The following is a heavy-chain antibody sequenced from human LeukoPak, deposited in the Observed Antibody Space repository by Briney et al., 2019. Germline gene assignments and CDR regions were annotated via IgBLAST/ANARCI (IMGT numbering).Heavy chain of an antibody. V-gene: IGHV3-15*07. D-gene: IGHD3-9*01. CDR2: IKSRNAGGTT. J-gene: IGHJ3*01. Sequence: GGSLRLSCAASGFIFSSYSMNWVRQAPGKGLEWVGRIKSRNAGGTTDYAAPVNGRFFISRDDSRSMVYLQMNSLKTEDTAVYYCARDWYHAFDFWGHGTMVTVSS. CDR3: ARDWYHAFDF. CDR1: GFIFSSYS.